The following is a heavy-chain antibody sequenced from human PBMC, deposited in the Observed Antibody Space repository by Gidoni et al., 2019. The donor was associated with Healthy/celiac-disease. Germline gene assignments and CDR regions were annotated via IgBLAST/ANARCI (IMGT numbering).Heavy chain of an antibody. Sequence: QVQLVQSGAEVQKPGSPVKVSCQASAGPFRSYAISWVRQTPGQGLEWMGGIIPIFGTANYAQKFQGRVTITADESTSTAYMELSSLRSEDTAVYYCARDLIPRRMRGWFDPWGQGTLVTVSS. CDR1: AGPFRSYA. V-gene: IGHV1-69*01. J-gene: IGHJ5*02. CDR3: ARDLIPRRMRGWFDP. CDR2: IIPIFGTA. D-gene: IGHD2-8*01.